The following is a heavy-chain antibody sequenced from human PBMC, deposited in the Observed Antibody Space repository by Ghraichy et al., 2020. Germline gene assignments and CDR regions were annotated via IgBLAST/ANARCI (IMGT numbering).Heavy chain of an antibody. V-gene: IGHV3-74*01. J-gene: IGHJ4*02. CDR2: INSDGSST. CDR3: ASSYYYDSSGDY. D-gene: IGHD3-22*01. Sequence: GGSLRLSCAASESTFSSYWMHWVRQAPGKGLVWVSRINSDGSSTTYADSVKGRFTISRDNAKNTLYLQMNSLRAEDTAVYYCASSYYYDSSGDYWGQGTLVTVSS. CDR1: ESTFSSYW.